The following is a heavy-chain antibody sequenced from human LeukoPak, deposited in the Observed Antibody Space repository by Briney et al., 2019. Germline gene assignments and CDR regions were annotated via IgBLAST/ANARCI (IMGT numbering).Heavy chain of an antibody. D-gene: IGHD2-8*01. V-gene: IGHV4-59*12. CDR2: GHYSGNT. Sequence: SETLSLTCTVSWTSITSYYWNWIRQAPGQGPEWIGYGHYSGNTKYNPPLKSRVTISVDTSKNQFSLKLSSVTAADTAVYFCAKWASDNRAFDLWGQGTLVTVSS. CDR1: WTSITSYY. CDR3: AKWASDNRAFDL. J-gene: IGHJ4*02.